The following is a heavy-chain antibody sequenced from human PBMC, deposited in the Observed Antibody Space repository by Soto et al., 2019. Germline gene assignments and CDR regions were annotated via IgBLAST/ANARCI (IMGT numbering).Heavy chain of an antibody. V-gene: IGHV4-34*01. Sequence: PSETLSLTCAVYGGSFSGYYWSWIRQPPGQGLEWIGEINHSGSTNYNPSLKSRVTISVDTSKNQFSLKLSSVTAADTAVYYCARVSGYGDYVSTYYYYYYGMDVWGRGTTVTVSS. CDR2: INHSGST. CDR3: ARVSGYGDYVSTYYYYYYGMDV. CDR1: GGSFSGYY. D-gene: IGHD4-17*01. J-gene: IGHJ6*02.